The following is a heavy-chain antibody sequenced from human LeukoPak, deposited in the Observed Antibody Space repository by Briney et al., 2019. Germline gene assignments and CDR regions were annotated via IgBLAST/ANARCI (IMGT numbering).Heavy chain of an antibody. D-gene: IGHD4-11*01. CDR1: GGTFSSYA. CDR2: ISAYNGNT. CDR3: AREVTNDYINWFDP. V-gene: IGHV1-18*01. Sequence: ASVKVSCKASGGTFSSYAISWVRQAPGQGLEWMGWISAYNGNTNYAQKLQGRVTMTTDTSTSTAYMELRSLRSDDTAVYYCAREVTNDYINWFDPWGQGTLVTVSS. J-gene: IGHJ5*02.